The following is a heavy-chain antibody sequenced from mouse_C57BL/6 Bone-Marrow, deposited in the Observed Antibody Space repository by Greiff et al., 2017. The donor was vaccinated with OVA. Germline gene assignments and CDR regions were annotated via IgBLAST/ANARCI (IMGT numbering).Heavy chain of an antibody. V-gene: IGHV1-5*01. Sequence: EVQLQQSGTVLARPGASVKMSCKTSGYTFTSYWMHWVKQRPGQGLEWIGAIYPGNSDTSYNQKFKGKAKLTAVTSASTAYMELSSLTNEDSAVYYGTRYYYGNGGFAYWGQGTLVTVSA. D-gene: IGHD2-1*01. CDR1: GYTFTSYW. CDR3: TRYYYGNGGFAY. CDR2: IYPGNSDT. J-gene: IGHJ3*01.